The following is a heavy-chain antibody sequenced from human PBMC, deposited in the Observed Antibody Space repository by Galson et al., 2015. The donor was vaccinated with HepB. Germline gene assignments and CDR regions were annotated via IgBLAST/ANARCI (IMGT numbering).Heavy chain of an antibody. D-gene: IGHD3-3*01. CDR1: GFTFDDYA. Sequence: SLRLSCAASGFTFDDYAMHWVRQAPGKGLEWVSGMSWNSGTIAYADSVKGRFTISRDNAKNSLYLQMNSLRAEDTAFYYCAKDARGFGVVINNWFDSWGQGILVTVSS. CDR2: MSWNSGTI. CDR3: AKDARGFGVVINNWFDS. J-gene: IGHJ5*01. V-gene: IGHV3-9*01.